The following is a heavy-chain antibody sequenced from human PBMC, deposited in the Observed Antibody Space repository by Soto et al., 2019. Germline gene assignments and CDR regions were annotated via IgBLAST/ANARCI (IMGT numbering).Heavy chain of an antibody. D-gene: IGHD3-3*01. Sequence: GSLRLSCAASRFTFSGSAMHWVRQASGKGLEWVGRIRSKANSYATAYAASVKGRFTISRDDSKNTAYLQMNSLKTEDTAVYYCTRHSPSTSRTIFGVVIIEDYGMDVWGQGTTVTVSS. CDR2: IRSKANSYAT. J-gene: IGHJ6*02. V-gene: IGHV3-73*01. CDR1: RFTFSGSA. CDR3: TRHSPSTSRTIFGVVIIEDYGMDV.